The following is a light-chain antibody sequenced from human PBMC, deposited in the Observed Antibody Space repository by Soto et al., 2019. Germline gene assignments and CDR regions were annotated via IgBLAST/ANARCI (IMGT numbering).Light chain of an antibody. CDR2: DVT. CDR1: SSDVGAYNS. CDR3: SSYTSSSSYV. V-gene: IGLV2-14*01. Sequence: ALTQPASVSWSPGQSIAISCTGTSSDVGAYNSVSWYQQYPGKAPKLMIHDVTNRPSGVSDRFSGSKSGNTASLTISGLQAEDEADYYCSSYTSSSSYVFGSGTKVTVL. J-gene: IGLJ1*01.